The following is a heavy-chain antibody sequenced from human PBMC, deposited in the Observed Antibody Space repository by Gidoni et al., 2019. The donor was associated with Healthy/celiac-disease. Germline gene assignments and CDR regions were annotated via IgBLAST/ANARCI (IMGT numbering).Heavy chain of an antibody. Sequence: EVQLVESGGGLVQPGGSLKLYCAASGFTFSGSAMHGVRQGSGKGLEWVGRIRSKANSYATAYAASVKGRFTISRDDSKNTAYLQMNSLKTEDTAVYYCTRHRGWELYFDYWGQGTLVTVSS. V-gene: IGHV3-73*01. J-gene: IGHJ4*02. CDR3: TRHRGWELYFDY. CDR2: IRSKANSYAT. D-gene: IGHD1-26*01. CDR1: GFTFSGSA.